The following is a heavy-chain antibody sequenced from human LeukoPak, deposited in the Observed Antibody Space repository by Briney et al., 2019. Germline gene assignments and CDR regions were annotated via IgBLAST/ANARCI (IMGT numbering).Heavy chain of an antibody. CDR1: GGSISSSSYY. CDR2: IYYSGSN. J-gene: IGHJ3*02. V-gene: IGHV4-39*07. D-gene: IGHD3-22*01. CDR3: ARDPNYHDSSGYPGAFDI. Sequence: SETLSLTCTVSGGSISSSSYYWGWIRQPPGKGLEWFGSIYYSGSNYCNPSLKSRVTISVDTSKNQFSLKLSSVTAADTAVYYCARDPNYHDSSGYPGAFDIWGQGTMVTVSS.